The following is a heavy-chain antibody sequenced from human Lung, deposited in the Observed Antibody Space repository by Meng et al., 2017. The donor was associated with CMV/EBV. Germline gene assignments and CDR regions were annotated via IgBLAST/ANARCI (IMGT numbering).Heavy chain of an antibody. CDR1: GFTFTRYW. CDR2: IKQDGSER. Sequence: GESLKISCAASGFTFTRYWMSWVRQAPGKGLEWVANIKQDGSERHYADSVKGRITISRDNAKNSLYLQTDSLRVEDTAIYSCARIRYSSSSFDYWGRGILVTVSS. J-gene: IGHJ4*02. CDR3: ARIRYSSSSFDY. V-gene: IGHV3-7*01. D-gene: IGHD6-13*01.